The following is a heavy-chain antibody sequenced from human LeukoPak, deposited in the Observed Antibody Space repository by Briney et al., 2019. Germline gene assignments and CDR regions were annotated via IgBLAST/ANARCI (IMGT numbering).Heavy chain of an antibody. CDR1: GYTFTSYG. Sequence: ASVKVSCKASGYTFTSYGISWVRQAPGQGLEWMGWISAYNGNTNYAQKLQGRVTMTTDTSTSTAYMELRSLRSEDTAVYYCARDLRSYSSGWTTLDYWGQGTLVTVSS. V-gene: IGHV1-18*01. D-gene: IGHD6-19*01. CDR3: ARDLRSYSSGWTTLDY. CDR2: ISAYNGNT. J-gene: IGHJ4*02.